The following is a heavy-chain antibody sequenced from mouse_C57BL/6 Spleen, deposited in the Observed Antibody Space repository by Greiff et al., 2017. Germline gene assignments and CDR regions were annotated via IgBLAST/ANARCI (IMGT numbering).Heavy chain of an antibody. V-gene: IGHV1-82*01. CDR3: AREGTGAYYIDY. CDR2: IYPGDGDT. J-gene: IGHJ2*01. CDR1: GYAFSSSW. D-gene: IGHD4-1*01. Sequence: QVQLQQSGPELVKPGASVKISCKASGYAFSSSWMNWVKQRPGKGLEWIGRIYPGDGDTNYNGKLKGKATLTADKSSSTAYMQLSSLTSEDSAVYFCAREGTGAYYIDYWGQGTTLTVSS.